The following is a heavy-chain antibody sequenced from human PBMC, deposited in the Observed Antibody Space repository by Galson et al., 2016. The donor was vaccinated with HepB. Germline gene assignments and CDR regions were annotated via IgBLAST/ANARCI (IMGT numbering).Heavy chain of an antibody. CDR1: GFTFSSYE. CDR2: INSDGSST. Sequence: SLRLSCAASGFTFSSYEMNWVRQAPGKGLEWVSRINSDGSSTSYADSVKGRFTISRDNAKNTLYLQMNSLRAEDTAVYYCASDYYGSGSYSWFDPWGQGTLVTVSS. CDR3: ASDYYGSGSYSWFDP. D-gene: IGHD3-10*01. V-gene: IGHV3-74*01. J-gene: IGHJ5*02.